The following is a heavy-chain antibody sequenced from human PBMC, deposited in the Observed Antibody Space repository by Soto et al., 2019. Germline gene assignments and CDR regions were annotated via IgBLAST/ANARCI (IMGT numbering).Heavy chain of an antibody. V-gene: IGHV1-69*02. CDR1: GGTFSSYT. Sequence: SVKVSCKASGGTFSSYTISLVRHSPGQGLEWMGRIIPILGIANYAQKFQGRVTITADKSTSTAYMELSSLRSEDTAVYYCARAPFVVVTATNWFDPWGQGTLVTAPQ. D-gene: IGHD2-21*02. CDR2: IIPILGIA. CDR3: ARAPFVVVTATNWFDP. J-gene: IGHJ5*02.